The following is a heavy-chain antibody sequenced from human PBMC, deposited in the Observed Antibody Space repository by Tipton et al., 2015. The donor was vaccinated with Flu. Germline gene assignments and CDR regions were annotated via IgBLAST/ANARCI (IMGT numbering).Heavy chain of an antibody. CDR3: TRGQGANP. J-gene: IGHJ5*02. CDR2: IYSDGRA. Sequence: SLRLSCVVSGFTVSSNYMTWVRQAPGKGLEWVSVIYSDGRAYYVDSVKGRFTVSRDDSKNMLSLQIDSLRAEDTAVYYCTRGQGANPWGQGTLVTVSS. V-gene: IGHV3-53*01. CDR1: GFTVSSNY.